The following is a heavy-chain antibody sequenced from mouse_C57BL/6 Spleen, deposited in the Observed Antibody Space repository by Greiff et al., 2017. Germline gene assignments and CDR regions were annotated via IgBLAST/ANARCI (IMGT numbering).Heavy chain of an antibody. CDR2: IDPEDGET. J-gene: IGHJ4*01. Sequence: EVQLQQSGAELVKPGASVTLSCTASGFNIKDYYMHWVKQRTEQGLEWIGRIDPEDGETKYAPKFQGKATITADTSSNKAYLQLSSLTSEDTAVYYCARLLYAMDYWGQGTSVTVSS. CDR1: GFNIKDYY. CDR3: ARLLYAMDY. V-gene: IGHV14-2*01.